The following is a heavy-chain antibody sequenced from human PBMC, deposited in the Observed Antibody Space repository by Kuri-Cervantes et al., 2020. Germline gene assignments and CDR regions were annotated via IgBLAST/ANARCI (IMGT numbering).Heavy chain of an antibody. D-gene: IGHD3-22*01. CDR3: ARDPGFEDYDSSGYYYFSWFDP. Sequence: GGSLRLSCAASGFTFSSYDMHWVRQATGKGLEWVSAIGTAGDTYYPGSVKGRFTISRENAKNSLYLQMNSLRAGDTAVYYCARDPGFEDYDSSGYYYFSWFDPWGQGTLVTVSS. CDR2: IGTAGDT. CDR1: GFTFSSYD. J-gene: IGHJ5*02. V-gene: IGHV3-13*01.